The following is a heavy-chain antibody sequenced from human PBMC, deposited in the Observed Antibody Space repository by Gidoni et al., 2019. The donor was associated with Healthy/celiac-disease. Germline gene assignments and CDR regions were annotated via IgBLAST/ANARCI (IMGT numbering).Heavy chain of an antibody. CDR1: GGTFSSYT. CDR2: IIPILGIA. V-gene: IGHV1-69*02. D-gene: IGHD5-18*01. Sequence: QVQLVQSGAEVKKPGSSVKVSCKASGGTFSSYTISWVRQAPGKGLEWMGRIIPILGIANYAQKFQGRVTITADKSTSTAYMELSSLRSEDTAVYYCACRYSYGDLEIDYWGQGTLVTVSS. J-gene: IGHJ4*02. CDR3: ACRYSYGDLEIDY.